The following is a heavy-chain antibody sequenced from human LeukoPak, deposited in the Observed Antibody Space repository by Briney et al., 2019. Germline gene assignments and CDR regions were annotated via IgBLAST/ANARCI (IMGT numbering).Heavy chain of an antibody. V-gene: IGHV3-23*01. D-gene: IGHD4/OR15-4a*01. CDR3: AKGLTMIDY. J-gene: IGHJ4*02. Sequence: GGSLRLSCAASGFTFSSYAMTWVRQAPGKGLEWVSTIGGSGTYYADSVKGRFTISRDNSKNMLFLQMDSLRAEDTAVYYCAKGLTMIDYWGQGTLVTVSS. CDR1: GFTFSSYA. CDR2: IGGSGT.